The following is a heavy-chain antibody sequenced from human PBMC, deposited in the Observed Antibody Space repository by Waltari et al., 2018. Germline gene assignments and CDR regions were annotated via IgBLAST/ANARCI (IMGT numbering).Heavy chain of an antibody. Sequence: QLQLQESGPGLVKPSETLSLTCTVSGGSISSSSYYWGWIRQPPGKGLEWIGSIYYSGSSYYNPAVKRRITISVDTSKNQFSLKLSSVTAADTAVYYCARRMVQGVIINSWGQGTLVTVSS. J-gene: IGHJ4*02. V-gene: IGHV4-39*07. D-gene: IGHD3-10*01. CDR1: GGSISSSSYY. CDR3: ARRMVQGVIINS. CDR2: IYYSGSS.